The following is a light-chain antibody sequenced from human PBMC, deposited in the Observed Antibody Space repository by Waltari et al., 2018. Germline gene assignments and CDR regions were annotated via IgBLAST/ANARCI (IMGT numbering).Light chain of an antibody. CDR2: GAS. Sequence: IMLTQSPGTLSLSPGERATLSCRASQSISRYLAWYQQKPGQAPSLLLYGASTRATGIPDRFSGSGSGTDFSLTISGLEPEDSAVYYCQHHFRLPATFGQGTKVEIK. CDR3: QHHFRLPAT. J-gene: IGKJ1*01. CDR1: QSISRY. V-gene: IGKV3-20*01.